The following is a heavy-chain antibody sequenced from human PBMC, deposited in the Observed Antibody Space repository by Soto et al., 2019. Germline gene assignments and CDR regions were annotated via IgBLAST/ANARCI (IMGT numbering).Heavy chain of an antibody. J-gene: IGHJ6*02. D-gene: IGHD2-15*01. CDR3: ARVASSHCSGGSCWNYYYGMDV. V-gene: IGHV3-9*01. CDR1: GFTFDDYA. CDR2: ISWNSGSI. Sequence: EVQLVESGGGLVQPGRSLRLSCAASGFTFDDYAMHWVRQAPGKGLEWVSGISWNSGSIGYADSVKGRFTISRDNAKNSLYLQMNSLRAEDTALYYCARVASSHCSGGSCWNYYYGMDVWGQGTTVTVSS.